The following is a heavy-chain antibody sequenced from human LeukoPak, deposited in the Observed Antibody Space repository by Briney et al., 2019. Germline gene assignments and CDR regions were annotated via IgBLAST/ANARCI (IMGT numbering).Heavy chain of an antibody. CDR1: GGSISSSNW. V-gene: IGHV4-4*02. CDR2: IYHSGST. Sequence: SGTLSLACAVSGGSISSSNWWSWVRQPPGKGLEWIGEIYHSGSTNYNPSLKSRVTISVDTSKNQFSLKLSSVTAADTAVYYCARAAGTFYYYYYYMDVWGKGTTVTISS. J-gene: IGHJ6*03. D-gene: IGHD6-13*01. CDR3: ARAAGTFYYYYYYMDV.